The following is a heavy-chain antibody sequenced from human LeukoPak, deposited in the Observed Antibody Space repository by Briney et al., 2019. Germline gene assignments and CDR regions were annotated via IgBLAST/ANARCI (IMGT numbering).Heavy chain of an antibody. CDR3: ARAASLDY. Sequence: SETLSLTCTVSGGSIGNFYWNWIRQSPGKGLEWIGYIYYSGTTNYNPSPKSRVTISLGMSSNQSSLRLDSVTAADTAVYYCARAASLDYWGQGILVTVSS. CDR2: IYYSGTT. D-gene: IGHD2-2*01. V-gene: IGHV4-59*01. J-gene: IGHJ4*02. CDR1: GGSIGNFY.